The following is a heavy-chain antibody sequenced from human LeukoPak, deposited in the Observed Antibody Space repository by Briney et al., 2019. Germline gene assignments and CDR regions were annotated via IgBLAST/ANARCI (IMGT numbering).Heavy chain of an antibody. CDR2: INHSGST. V-gene: IGHV4-34*01. CDR3: ARASSSWYYAFDI. J-gene: IGHJ3*02. D-gene: IGHD6-13*01. Sequence: SETLSLTCAVYGGSFSGYYWSWIRQPPGKGQEWIGEINHSGSTNYNPSLKSRVTISVDTSKNQFSLKLSSVTAADTAVYYCARASSSWYYAFDIWGQGTMVTVSS. CDR1: GGSFSGYY.